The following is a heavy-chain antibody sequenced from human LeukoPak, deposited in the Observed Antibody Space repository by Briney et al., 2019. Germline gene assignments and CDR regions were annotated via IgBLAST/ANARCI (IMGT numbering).Heavy chain of an antibody. CDR1: GFTFSRYW. CDR3: VTTYYAANSLDS. V-gene: IGHV3-74*01. J-gene: IGHJ5*01. CDR2: INTDGSST. D-gene: IGHD2-15*01. Sequence: GGSLRLSCAASGFTFSRYWMYWVRQAPGKGLVWVSRINTDGSSTTYADSVKGRSTISRDNAKNTLYLQMTSLRAEDTAVYHCVTTYYAANSLDSWGQGTLVTVSS.